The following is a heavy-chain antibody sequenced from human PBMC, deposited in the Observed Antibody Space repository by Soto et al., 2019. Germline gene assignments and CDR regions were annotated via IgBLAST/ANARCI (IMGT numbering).Heavy chain of an antibody. CDR1: EFTFSSNG. CDR2: ISGDGSKR. V-gene: IGHV3-30*18. D-gene: IGHD2-2*01. CDR3: VKSVIMTAVLKDYYGMDL. J-gene: IGHJ6*02. Sequence: PGGSLRLSCAASEFTFSSNGMQWVRQAAGKGLEWVAGISGDGSKRYYADSLKGRFTISRDNSKNMLHLQMNNLRPEDTAVYYCVKSVIMTAVLKDYYGMDLWGQGTTVTVSS.